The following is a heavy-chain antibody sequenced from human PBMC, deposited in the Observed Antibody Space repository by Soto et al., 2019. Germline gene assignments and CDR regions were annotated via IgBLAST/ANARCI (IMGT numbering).Heavy chain of an antibody. CDR1: GYSFTSYW. CDR2: IDPSDSYS. J-gene: IGHJ6*02. CDR3: ARHAIAVAGTFFHYYYGMDV. D-gene: IGHD6-19*01. Sequence: RGESLKISCKGSGYSFTSYWISWVRQMPGRGLEWMGRIDPSDSYSNYSRSFQGHVTISADKSISTAYLQWSSLKASDTAMYYWARHAIAVAGTFFHYYYGMDVGGQGTTVPVYS. V-gene: IGHV5-10-1*01.